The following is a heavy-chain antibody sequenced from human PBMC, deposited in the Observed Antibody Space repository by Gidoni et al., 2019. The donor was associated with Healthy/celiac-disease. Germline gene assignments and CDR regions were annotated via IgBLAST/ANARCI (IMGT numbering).Heavy chain of an antibody. V-gene: IGHV1-69*04. CDR3: ATTTWVTACCNNWFDP. CDR2: IIPIIGIA. Sequence: QLQLEQSGAEVRKPGSSVKVSCTASGGTFSSYAISWVRPAPGPGLEWMGRIIPIIGIANYAQKFQGRGTITADKSTSTAYMELSSRRSEDTAVYYCATTTWVTACCNNWFDPWGQGTLVTVSS. CDR1: GGTFSSYA. D-gene: IGHD2-21*02. J-gene: IGHJ5*02.